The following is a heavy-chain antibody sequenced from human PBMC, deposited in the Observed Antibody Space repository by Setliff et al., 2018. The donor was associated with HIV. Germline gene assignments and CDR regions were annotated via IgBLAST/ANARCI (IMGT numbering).Heavy chain of an antibody. D-gene: IGHD2-21*02. CDR1: GFTFTSYA. J-gene: IGHJ4*02. CDR2: ISGSGSTT. V-gene: IGHV3-23*01. Sequence: GGSLRLSCAASGFTFTSYAMNWVRQAPGKGLEWVSSISGSGSTTYYADSVKGRLTISRDNSQNALYLHMNSLRAEDTAVYYCMRWGLPYAMDYLGQGMLVTVSS. CDR3: MRWGLPYAMDY.